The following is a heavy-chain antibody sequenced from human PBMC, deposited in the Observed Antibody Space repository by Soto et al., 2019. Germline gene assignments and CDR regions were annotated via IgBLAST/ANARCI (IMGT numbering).Heavy chain of an antibody. CDR2: ISSSGSTI. CDR3: ARVNYDFWSGYPARFDP. CDR1: GFTFSDYY. J-gene: IGHJ5*02. Sequence: GGSLRLSCAASGFTFSDYYTSWILQAPGEGLEWVSYISSSGSTIYYADSVKGRFTISRDNAKNSLYLQMNSLRAEDTAVYYCARVNYDFWSGYPARFDPWGQGTLVTVSS. D-gene: IGHD3-3*01. V-gene: IGHV3-11*01.